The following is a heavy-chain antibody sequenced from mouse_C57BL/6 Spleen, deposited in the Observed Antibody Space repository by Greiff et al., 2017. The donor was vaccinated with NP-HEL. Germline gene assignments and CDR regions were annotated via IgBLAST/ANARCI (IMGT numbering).Heavy chain of an antibody. CDR2: ISYDGSN. D-gene: IGHD2-4*01. V-gene: IGHV3-6*01. CDR3: AREGYDYYFDY. CDR1: GYSITSGYY. J-gene: IGHJ2*01. Sequence: VQLQQSGPGLVKPSQSLSLTCSVTGYSITSGYYWNWIRQFPGNKLEWMGYISYDGSNNYNPSLKNRISITRDTSKNQFFLKLNSVTTEDTATYYCAREGYDYYFDYWGQGTTLTVSS.